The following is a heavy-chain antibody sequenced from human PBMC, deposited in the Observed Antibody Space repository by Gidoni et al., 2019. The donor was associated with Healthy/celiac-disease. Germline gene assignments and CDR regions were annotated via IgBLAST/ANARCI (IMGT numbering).Heavy chain of an antibody. CDR1: GGSISSSSYY. D-gene: IGHD5-18*01. V-gene: IGHV4-39*07. CDR3: ARGYSYGGTDY. Sequence: QLQLQESGPGLVKPSETLSLTCTVSGGSISSSSYYWGWIRQPPGKGLEWIGSIYYSGSTYYNPSLKSRVTISVDTSKNQFSLKLSSVTAADTAVYYCARGYSYGGTDYWGQGTLVTVSS. J-gene: IGHJ4*02. CDR2: IYYSGST.